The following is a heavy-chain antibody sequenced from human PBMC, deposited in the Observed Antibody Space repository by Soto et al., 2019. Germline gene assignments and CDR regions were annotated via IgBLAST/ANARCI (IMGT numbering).Heavy chain of an antibody. D-gene: IGHD2-15*01. CDR1: GGSISSYY. CDR3: ATLSSRIVVVRNDLPT. V-gene: IGHV4-59*01. J-gene: IGHJ5*01. Sequence: SETLSLTCTVSGGSISSYYWSWIRQPPGKGLEWIGYIYYSGSTNYNPSLKSRVTISVDTSKNQFSLKLSSVTAADTAVYYCATLSSRIVVVRNDLPTCGRRTLVTVSS. CDR2: IYYSGST.